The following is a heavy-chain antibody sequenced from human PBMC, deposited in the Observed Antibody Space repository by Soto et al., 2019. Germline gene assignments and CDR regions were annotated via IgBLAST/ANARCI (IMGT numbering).Heavy chain of an antibody. J-gene: IGHJ6*02. CDR1: GGSGGSFIGYY. D-gene: IGHD3-9*01. CDR3: ARLYYDILTGYDYGMDV. Sequence: PSETLSLTCAVYGGSGGSFIGYYWSWIRQPPGKGLEWIGEINHSGSTNYNPSLKSRVTISVDTSKNQFSLKLSSVTAADTAVYYCARLYYDILTGYDYGMDVWGQGTTVTVSS. V-gene: IGHV4-34*01. CDR2: INHSGST.